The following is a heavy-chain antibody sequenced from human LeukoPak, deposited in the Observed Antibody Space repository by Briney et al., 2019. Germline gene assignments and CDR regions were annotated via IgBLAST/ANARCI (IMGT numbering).Heavy chain of an antibody. CDR2: IYTSGST. D-gene: IGHD3-10*01. V-gene: IGHV4-61*02. J-gene: IGHJ5*02. CDR3: ARGALLWGVSGDWFDP. Sequence: SETLSLTCTVSGGSISSGSYYWSWIRQPAGKGLEWIGRIYTSGSTNYNPSLKSRVTISVDTSKNQFSLKLSSVTAADTAVYYCARGALLWGVSGDWFDPWGQGTLVTVSS. CDR1: GGSISSGSYY.